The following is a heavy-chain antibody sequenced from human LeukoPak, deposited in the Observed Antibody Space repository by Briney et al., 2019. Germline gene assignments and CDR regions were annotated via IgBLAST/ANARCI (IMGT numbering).Heavy chain of an antibody. CDR2: IYYSGST. V-gene: IGHV4-59*11. CDR1: GGSISSHY. CDR3: AREFRGKRIAGYMDV. D-gene: IGHD1-26*01. J-gene: IGHJ6*03. Sequence: SETLSLTCTVSGGSISSHYWSWIRQPPGKGLEWIGYIYYSGSTNYNPSLKSRVTISVDTSKNQFSLKLSSVTAADTAVYYCAREFRGKRIAGYMDVWGKGTTVTVSS.